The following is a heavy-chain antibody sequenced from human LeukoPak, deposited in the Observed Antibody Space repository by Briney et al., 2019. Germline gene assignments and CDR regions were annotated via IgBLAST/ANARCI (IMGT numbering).Heavy chain of an antibody. CDR1: GGTFSSYA. Sequence: ASVKVSCKASGGTFSSYAISWVRQTPGQGLEWMGGIIPIFGTANYAQKLQGRVTITADESTSTAYMELSSLGSEDTAVYYCARDPQSDCSSTSCYEDFDSWGQGTLVTVSS. J-gene: IGHJ4*02. V-gene: IGHV1-69*13. CDR2: IIPIFGTA. D-gene: IGHD2-2*01. CDR3: ARDPQSDCSSTSCYEDFDS.